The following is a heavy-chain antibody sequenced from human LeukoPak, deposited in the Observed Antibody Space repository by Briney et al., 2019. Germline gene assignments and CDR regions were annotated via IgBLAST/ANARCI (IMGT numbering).Heavy chain of an antibody. CDR3: ARGTYYYDSSGTSFDY. CDR1: GFTFNNYA. V-gene: IGHV3-48*02. CDR2: ISSSSSTI. D-gene: IGHD3-22*01. J-gene: IGHJ4*02. Sequence: GGSLRLSCAASGFTFNNYAMNWVRQAPGKGLEWVSYISSSSSTIYYADSVKGRFTISRDNAKNSLYLQMNSLRDEDTAVYYCARGTYYYDSSGTSFDYWGQGTLVTVSS.